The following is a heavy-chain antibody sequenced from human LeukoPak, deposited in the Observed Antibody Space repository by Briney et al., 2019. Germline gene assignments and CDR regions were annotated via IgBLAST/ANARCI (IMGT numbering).Heavy chain of an antibody. D-gene: IGHD3-3*01. CDR2: ISSRSSSI. Sequence: GGSLRLSCAASGFTFSSYDMNWVRQAPGKGLEWVSSISSRSSSIYYADSVKGRFTISRDNAKNSLYLQMNSPRADDTAVYWCARDYIAYDPLDYWGQGTLVTVSS. CDR1: GFTFSSYD. CDR3: ARDYIAYDPLDY. J-gene: IGHJ4*02. V-gene: IGHV3-21*01.